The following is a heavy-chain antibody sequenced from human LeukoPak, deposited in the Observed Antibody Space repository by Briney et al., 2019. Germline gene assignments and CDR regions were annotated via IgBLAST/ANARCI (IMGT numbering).Heavy chain of an antibody. CDR1: GGSISSYY. J-gene: IGHJ4*02. CDR3: ARDISVAGSFLLFDY. CDR2: IYTSGSS. V-gene: IGHV4-4*07. D-gene: IGHD6-19*01. Sequence: SETLSLTCTVSGGSISSYYWSWLRQPAGKGLEWIGRIYTSGSSKSNPSLKSRVTMSAETSKNQFSLKLSSVTAADTAVYYCARDISVAGSFLLFDYWGQGTLVTVSS.